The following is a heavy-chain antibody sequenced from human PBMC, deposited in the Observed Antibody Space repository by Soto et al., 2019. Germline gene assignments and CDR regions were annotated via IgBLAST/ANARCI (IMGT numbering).Heavy chain of an antibody. CDR2: ITWNSGSI. J-gene: IGHJ4*02. Sequence: EVQLVESGGGLVQPGRSVRLSCVPSGFTFGDFAMHWVRRAPGKGLEWVSGITWNSGSIAYADSVRGRFTISRDNAKNALYLQMNSLRADDTAFYYCAKDTKAYLIDSWGQGTLVTVSS. D-gene: IGHD2-21*01. CDR3: AKDTKAYLIDS. CDR1: GFTFGDFA. V-gene: IGHV3-9*01.